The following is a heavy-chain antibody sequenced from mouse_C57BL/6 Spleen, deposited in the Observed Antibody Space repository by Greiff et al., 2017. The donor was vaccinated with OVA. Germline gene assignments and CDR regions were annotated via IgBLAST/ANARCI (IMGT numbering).Heavy chain of an antibody. CDR3: ARRDYYGSSYSDY. D-gene: IGHD1-1*01. Sequence: QVQLQQPGAELVMPGASVKLSCKASGYTFTSYWMPWVKQRPGQGLEWIGEIDPSDSYTNYNQKFKGKSTLTVDKSSSTAYMQLSSLTAEDSAVYYCARRDYYGSSYSDYWGQGTTLTVSS. J-gene: IGHJ2*01. V-gene: IGHV1-69*01. CDR2: IDPSDSYT. CDR1: GYTFTSYW.